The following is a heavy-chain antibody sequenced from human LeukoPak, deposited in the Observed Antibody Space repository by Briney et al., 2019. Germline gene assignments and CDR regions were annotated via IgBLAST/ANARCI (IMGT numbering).Heavy chain of an antibody. V-gene: IGHV4-59*11. CDR1: GGSISSHY. D-gene: IGHD1-1*01. CDR3: ARSNWNGGAFDI. Sequence: SETLSLTCTVSGGSISSHYWSWIRQPPGKGQEWIGYIYYSGSTNYNPSLKSRVTISVDTSKNQFSLKPSSVTAADTAVYYCARSNWNGGAFDICGQGTMVTVSS. CDR2: IYYSGST. J-gene: IGHJ3*02.